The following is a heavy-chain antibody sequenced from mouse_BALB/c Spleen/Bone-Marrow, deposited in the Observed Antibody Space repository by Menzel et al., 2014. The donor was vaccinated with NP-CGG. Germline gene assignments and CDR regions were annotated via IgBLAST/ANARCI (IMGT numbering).Heavy chain of an antibody. Sequence: VKLVESGPELVKSGASVKISCKASGYSFTSYYIHWVKQRPGQGLEWIGWIFPGSGNTKYNEKFKGKATLTADTSSSTAYMQLSSMTSEDSAVYFCARSGYVGNYPYFDYWGQGTTLTVSS. CDR1: GYSFTSYY. V-gene: IGHV1-66*01. CDR3: ARSGYVGNYPYFDY. D-gene: IGHD2-1*01. J-gene: IGHJ2*01. CDR2: IFPGSGNT.